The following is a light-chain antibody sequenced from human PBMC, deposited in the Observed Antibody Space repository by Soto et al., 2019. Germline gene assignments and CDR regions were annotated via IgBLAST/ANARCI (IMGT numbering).Light chain of an antibody. CDR3: QQSYSTPQT. CDR2: AAS. Sequence: DIQMTQSPSSLSASVGDRVIITCRASQSIGRYFNWYQQKPGKAPKLLIYAASSLQSGVPSRFSGSGSGTDFTLTISSLQPEDFATYYCQQSYSTPQTFGQGTKLEIK. J-gene: IGKJ2*01. CDR1: QSIGRY. V-gene: IGKV1-39*01.